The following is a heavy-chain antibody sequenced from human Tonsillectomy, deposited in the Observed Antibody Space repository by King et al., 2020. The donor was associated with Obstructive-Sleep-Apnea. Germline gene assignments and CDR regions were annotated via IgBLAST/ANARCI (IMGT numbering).Heavy chain of an antibody. CDR1: GFTFSNYW. CDR3: AREAFEVGSRYLDY. Sequence: EVQLVESGGGLLQPGGSLRLSCAASGFTFSNYWLHWVRQAPGKGLVWVSRMNSDGSYTPYSEFVKGRLTISRDNAKNTLYLQMNSLRDDDTAIYYFAREAFEVGSRYLDYWGQGTQVTVSS. CDR2: MNSDGSYT. D-gene: IGHD2-15*01. V-gene: IGHV3-74*01. J-gene: IGHJ4*02.